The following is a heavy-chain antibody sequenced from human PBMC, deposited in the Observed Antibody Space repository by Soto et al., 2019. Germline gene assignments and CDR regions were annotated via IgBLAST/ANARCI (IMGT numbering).Heavy chain of an antibody. CDR3: SKGIAEFGPLTHDA. J-gene: IGHJ5*02. CDR1: GFAFSALA. CDR2: ISGSGANT. D-gene: IGHD3-10*01. Sequence: EVQLLESGGALVQPGGSLRLSCTASGFAFSALAMSWVRQAPGKGLDWVSAISGSGANTYYADSVKGRLTISRDNSKNPVYQEKNSLSAEDRACCYWSKGIAEFGPLTHDAWGQGTLVIVSS. V-gene: IGHV3-23*01.